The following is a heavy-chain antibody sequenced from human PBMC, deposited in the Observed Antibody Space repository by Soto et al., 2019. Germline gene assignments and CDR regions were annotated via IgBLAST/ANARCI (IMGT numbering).Heavy chain of an antibody. V-gene: IGHV4-61*01. J-gene: IGHJ6*02. CDR3: ASDYRRQRFLEGDYYYYGMDV. CDR1: GGSVSSGNYY. Sequence: SSETLSLTCTVSGGSVSSGNYYWSWIRQPPGKGLEWIGYIYYSGSTSYNPSLKSRVTMSADTSKNQFSLKLSSVTAADTAVYYCASDYRRQRFLEGDYYYYGMDVWGQGTTVTVSS. D-gene: IGHD3-3*01. CDR2: IYYSGST.